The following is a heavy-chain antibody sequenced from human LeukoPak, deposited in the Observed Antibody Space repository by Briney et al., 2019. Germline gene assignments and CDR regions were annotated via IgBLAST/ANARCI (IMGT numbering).Heavy chain of an antibody. CDR3: ASGYDSSGYYYDY. V-gene: IGHV3-21*01. J-gene: IGHJ4*02. CDR1: EFTFSDYY. Sequence: GGSLRLSCAASEFTFSDYYMNWVRQAPGKGLEWVSSISSSSSYIYYADSVKGRFTISRDNAKYSLYLQMNSLRAEDTAVYYCASGYDSSGYYYDYWGQGTLVTVSS. CDR2: ISSSSSYI. D-gene: IGHD3-22*01.